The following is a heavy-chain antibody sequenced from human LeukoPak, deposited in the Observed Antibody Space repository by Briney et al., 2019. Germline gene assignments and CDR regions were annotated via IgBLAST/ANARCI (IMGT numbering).Heavy chain of an antibody. CDR2: ISYDGSNK. CDR1: GFTFSSYA. J-gene: IGHJ4*02. V-gene: IGHV3-30-3*01. Sequence: GGSLRLSCAASGFTFSSYAMHWVRQAPGKGLEWVAVISYDGSNKYYADSVKGRFTISRDNSKNTLYLQMNSLRAEDTAVYYCARDWDIVIDYWGQGTLVTVSS. D-gene: IGHD2-15*01. CDR3: ARDWDIVIDY.